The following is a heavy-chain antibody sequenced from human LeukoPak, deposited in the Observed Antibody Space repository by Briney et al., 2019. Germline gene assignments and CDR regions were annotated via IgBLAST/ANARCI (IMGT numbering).Heavy chain of an antibody. CDR1: GFTFGDYA. CDR3: TADIVVVVAASFDY. V-gene: IGHV3-49*03. J-gene: IGHJ4*02. CDR2: IRSKAYGGTT. D-gene: IGHD2-15*01. Sequence: GGSLRLSCTASGFTFGDYAMSWFRQAPGKGLEWVGFIRSKAYGGTTEYAASVKGRFTISRDDSKSIAYLQMNSLKTEDTAVYYCTADIVVVVAASFDYWSQGTLVTVSS.